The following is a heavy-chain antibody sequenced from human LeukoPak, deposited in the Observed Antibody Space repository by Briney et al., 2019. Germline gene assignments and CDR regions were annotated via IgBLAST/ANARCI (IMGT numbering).Heavy chain of an antibody. J-gene: IGHJ4*02. D-gene: IGHD3-10*01. V-gene: IGHV3-66*01. CDR1: GFTVSSNY. CDR2: IYSGGST. Sequence: GGSLRLSCAASGFTVSSNYMSWVRQAPGKGLEWVSVIYSGGSTYYADSVKGRFTISRDNAKNTLYLQMNSLRAEDTAVYYCARDPEQDYYGSGSCLDYWGQGTLVTVSS. CDR3: ARDPEQDYYGSGSCLDY.